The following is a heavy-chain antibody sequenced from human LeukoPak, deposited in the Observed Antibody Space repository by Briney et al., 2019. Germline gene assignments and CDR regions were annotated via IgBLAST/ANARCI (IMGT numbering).Heavy chain of an antibody. CDR2: IYYTGST. Sequence: SETLSLTCTVSDGSISSSNYYWGWIRQPPGKGLEWLGTIYYTGSTYYNPSLKSRVTISVDTSKNQFSLKLSSVTAADTAVYYCARYGWGRRIAAAGTYYFDYWGQGTLVTVSS. CDR1: DGSISSSNYY. D-gene: IGHD6-13*01. V-gene: IGHV4-39*01. CDR3: ARYGWGRRIAAAGTYYFDY. J-gene: IGHJ4*02.